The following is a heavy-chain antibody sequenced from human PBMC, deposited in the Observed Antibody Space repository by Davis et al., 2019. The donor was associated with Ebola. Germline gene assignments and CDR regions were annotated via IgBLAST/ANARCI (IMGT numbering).Heavy chain of an antibody. CDR2: ISSRGSTI. V-gene: IGHV3-48*03. Sequence: GRSLRPSCPPSAFSFSSYEMNWVRQAPGKGLGWVSYISSRGSTIYYADSVKGRFTISRDNAKNSLYLQMNSLRAEDTAVYYCASIAARRAGDVWGQGTTVTVSS. D-gene: IGHD6-6*01. CDR1: AFSFSSYE. CDR3: ASIAARRAGDV. J-gene: IGHJ6*02.